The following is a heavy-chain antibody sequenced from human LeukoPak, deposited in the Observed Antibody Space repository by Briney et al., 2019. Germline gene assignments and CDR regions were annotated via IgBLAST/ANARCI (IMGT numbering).Heavy chain of an antibody. CDR2: IKIKINGATT. Sequence: GGSLRHSRVASGFTFINPWLGWVRPAPGKGREWVGRIKIKINGATTEYAAPVKGRFTMSRDESEKTLYQQINSLKTEDPAVYYCTAERGYTFFYCGQGTPVTVSS. D-gene: IGHD1-1*01. CDR3: TAERGYTFFY. V-gene: IGHV3-15*01. CDR1: GFTFINPW. J-gene: IGHJ4*02.